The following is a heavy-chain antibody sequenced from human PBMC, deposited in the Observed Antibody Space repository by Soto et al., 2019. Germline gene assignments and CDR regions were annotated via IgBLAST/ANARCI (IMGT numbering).Heavy chain of an antibody. CDR2: ISYDGSNK. CDR1: GFTFSSYG. J-gene: IGHJ4*02. CDR3: AKAGLGGKEFDY. Sequence: GGSLRLSCAASGFTFSSYGMHWVRQAPGKGLEWVAVISYDGSNKYYADSVKGRFTISRDNSKNTLYLQMNSLRAEDTAVYYWAKAGLGGKEFDYWGQGPLVTVSS. V-gene: IGHV3-30*18. D-gene: IGHD2-15*01.